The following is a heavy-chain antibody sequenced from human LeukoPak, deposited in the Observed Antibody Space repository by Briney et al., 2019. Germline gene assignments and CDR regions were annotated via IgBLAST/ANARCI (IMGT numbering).Heavy chain of an antibody. V-gene: IGHV4-4*02. D-gene: IGHD2-2*01. CDR1: GGSISSSNW. J-gene: IGHJ5*02. Sequence: SGTLSLTCAVSGGSISSSNWWSWVRPPPGKGLEWIGEIYHSGSTNYNPSLKSRVTISVDKSKNQFSLKLNSVTAADTAVYYCARVTLIVVVAWFDPWGQGTLVIVSS. CDR2: IYHSGST. CDR3: ARVTLIVVVAWFDP.